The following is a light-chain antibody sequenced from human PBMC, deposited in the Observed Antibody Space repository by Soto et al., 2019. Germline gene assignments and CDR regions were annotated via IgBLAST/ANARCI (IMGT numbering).Light chain of an antibody. CDR2: GAS. Sequence: TVLTQFPGSLSLSPGERATLSCRASQSISNNYLAWYQQKPGQAPRLLIYGASSRATGIPDRFSGSGSGTDFTLTISRLEPEDFAVYYCQQYGSSGTFGQGTKVDIK. J-gene: IGKJ1*01. CDR3: QQYGSSGT. V-gene: IGKV3-20*01. CDR1: QSISNNY.